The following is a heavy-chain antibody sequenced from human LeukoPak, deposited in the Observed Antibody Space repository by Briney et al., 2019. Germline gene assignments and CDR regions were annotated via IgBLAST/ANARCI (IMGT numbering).Heavy chain of an antibody. J-gene: IGHJ4*02. V-gene: IGHV1-69*02. CDR2: IIPIMSIG. Sequence: GGSVKVSCKTSGVTFDKSSIHWVRETPGQGLEWMGRIIPIMSIGRYAEQFQDRVTITADKSTSTAYWELSSLTPEETAIYYCAARQLCSQITCVTTGDFFDHWGEGTLNTV. D-gene: IGHD1-1*01. CDR1: GVTFDKSS. CDR3: AARQLCSQITCVTTGDFFDH.